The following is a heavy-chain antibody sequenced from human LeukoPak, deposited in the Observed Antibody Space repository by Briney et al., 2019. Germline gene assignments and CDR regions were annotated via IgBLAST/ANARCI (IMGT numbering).Heavy chain of an antibody. CDR2: IYYSGST. CDR1: GGSISSYY. CDR3: ARDEGSSYPFDY. V-gene: IGHV4-59*12. J-gene: IGHJ4*02. Sequence: PSETLSLTCTVSGGSISSYYWSWIRQPPGKGLEWIGYIYYSGSTYYNPSLKSRVTISVDTSKNQFSLNLSSVTAADTAVYFCARDEGSSYPFDYWGQGTLVTVSS. D-gene: IGHD2-2*01.